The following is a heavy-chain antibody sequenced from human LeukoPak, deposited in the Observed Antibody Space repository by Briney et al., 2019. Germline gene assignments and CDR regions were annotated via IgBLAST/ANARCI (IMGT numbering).Heavy chain of an antibody. J-gene: IGHJ4*02. CDR1: GFTFSSYA. CDR2: FSGSGSGT. CDR3: AKDGSGSYYNFDSYYFDY. D-gene: IGHD3-10*01. Sequence: GGSLRLSCAASGFTFSSYAMSWVRQAPGKGLEWVSGFSGSGSGTFYADSVKGRFTISRDNSKNTLYLQMNSLRAEDTAVYYCAKDGSGSYYNFDSYYFDYWGQGTLVTVSS. V-gene: IGHV3-23*01.